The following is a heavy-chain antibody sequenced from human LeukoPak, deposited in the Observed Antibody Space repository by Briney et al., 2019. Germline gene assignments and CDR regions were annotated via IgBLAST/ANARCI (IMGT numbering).Heavy chain of an antibody. Sequence: ASVKVSCKTSGYIFTTYGMSWVRQAPGQRLEWMGWVSDYTGQTHFAPKYQGRLTVTTDKSTTTGYMELRSLKFDDTAVYYCARDGWEVPRGDPLDLWGQGTMVTVSS. CDR2: VSDYTGQT. D-gene: IGHD1-26*01. CDR3: ARDGWEVPRGDPLDL. V-gene: IGHV1-18*01. J-gene: IGHJ3*01. CDR1: GYIFTTYG.